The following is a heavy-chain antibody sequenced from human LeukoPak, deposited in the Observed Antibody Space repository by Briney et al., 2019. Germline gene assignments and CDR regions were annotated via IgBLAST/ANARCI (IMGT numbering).Heavy chain of an antibody. D-gene: IGHD3-10*01. Sequence: SETLSLTCTVSGASMSSSFWIWVRQSAGKGLEWIGHVFTTGGTNYNPSLKSRVSISVDKSKNQVSLKPTSVTAADTAVYFCARTSGSYSHPYYYYYYMDIWGSGTTVTVSS. V-gene: IGHV4-4*07. CDR2: VFTTGGT. CDR3: ARTSGSYSHPYYYYYYMDI. J-gene: IGHJ6*03. CDR1: GASMSSSF.